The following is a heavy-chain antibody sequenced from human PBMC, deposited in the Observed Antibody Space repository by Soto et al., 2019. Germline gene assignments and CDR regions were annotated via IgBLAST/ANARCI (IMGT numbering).Heavy chain of an antibody. V-gene: IGHV3-30*18. J-gene: IGHJ6*02. D-gene: IGHD5-18*01. CDR2: ISYDGTDK. Sequence: QVQLVESGGGVVQPGRSLRLSCAASGFTFSSYGIHGVRQAPGKGLEWVALISYDGTDKYYADSGKGRFTISRDNSKNTLYLQMSSLGPEDTAGYYCVKERYAQLWLEDYGMDVWGQGTTVTV. CDR3: VKERYAQLWLEDYGMDV. CDR1: GFTFSSYG.